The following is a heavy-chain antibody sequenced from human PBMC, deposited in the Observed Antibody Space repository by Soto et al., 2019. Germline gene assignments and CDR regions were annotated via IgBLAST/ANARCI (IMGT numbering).Heavy chain of an antibody. Sequence: LSLTCAVSGGSISSGGYSWSWIRQPPGKVLEWIVYICGSGSTYYNPSLKRRVTISVDRSNNHFSLKLSSVTAADTAVYYCARAPDYWGQGILVTV. V-gene: IGHV4-30-2*01. CDR1: GGSISSGGYS. CDR3: ARAPDY. CDR2: ICGSGST. J-gene: IGHJ4*02.